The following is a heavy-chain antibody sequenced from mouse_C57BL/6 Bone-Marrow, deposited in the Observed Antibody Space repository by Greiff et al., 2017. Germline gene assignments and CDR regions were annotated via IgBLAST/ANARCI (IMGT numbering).Heavy chain of an antibody. V-gene: IGHV1-55*01. CDR2: IYPGSGST. J-gene: IGHJ1*03. CDR3: GRPYYINYWYFDV. CDR1: GYTFTSYW. D-gene: IGHD2-5*01. Sequence: VQLQQSGAELVKPGASVKMSCKASGYTFTSYWITWVKQRPGQGLEWIGDIYPGSGSTNYNEKVKSKATLTVDTSSSTAYLQLSSLTSEDSAVYYCGRPYYINYWYFDVWGTGTTVTVSS.